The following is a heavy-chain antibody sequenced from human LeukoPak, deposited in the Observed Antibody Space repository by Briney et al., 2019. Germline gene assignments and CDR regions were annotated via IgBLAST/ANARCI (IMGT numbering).Heavy chain of an antibody. D-gene: IGHD5-18*01. CDR2: IYTSGST. J-gene: IGHJ4*02. CDR3: ARVDGYGQGIDY. Sequence: SETLSLTCTVSGDSISSGDYYWSWIRQPAGKGLEWIGRIYTSGSTNYNPSLKSRVTMSVDTSKNQFSLKLSSVTAADTAVYYCARVDGYGQGIDYWGQGTLVTVSS. V-gene: IGHV4-61*02. CDR1: GDSISSGDYY.